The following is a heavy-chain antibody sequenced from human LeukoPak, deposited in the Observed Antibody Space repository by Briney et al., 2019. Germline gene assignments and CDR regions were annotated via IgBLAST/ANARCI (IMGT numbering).Heavy chain of an antibody. Sequence: GGSLRLSCAASGFTFSSYEMNWVRQAPGKGLEWVSYINSSGSTIYYADSVKGRFTISRDDSKNTIYLQMNTLRAEDTAVYYCSRGGVNYWNPRYWGQGTLVTVSS. CDR3: SRGGVNYWNPRY. J-gene: IGHJ4*01. D-gene: IGHD1-1*01. CDR1: GFTFSSYE. V-gene: IGHV3-48*03. CDR2: INSSGSTI.